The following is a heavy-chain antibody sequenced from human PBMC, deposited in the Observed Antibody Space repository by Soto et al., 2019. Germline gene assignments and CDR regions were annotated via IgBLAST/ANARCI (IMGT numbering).Heavy chain of an antibody. Sequence: GGSLRLSCAASGFNFSSYSMNWVRQAPGKGLEWVSSISSSSSYIYYADSVKGRFTISRDNAKNSLYLQMNSLRAEDTAVYYCARDMASGYSSSWFDYWGQGTLVTVSS. V-gene: IGHV3-21*01. D-gene: IGHD6-13*01. CDR2: ISSSSSYI. J-gene: IGHJ4*02. CDR1: GFNFSSYS. CDR3: ARDMASGYSSSWFDY.